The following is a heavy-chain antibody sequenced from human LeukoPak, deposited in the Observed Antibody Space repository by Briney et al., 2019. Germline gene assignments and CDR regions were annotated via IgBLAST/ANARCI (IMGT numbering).Heavy chain of an antibody. CDR3: AKDGVDGWDALNV. J-gene: IGHJ3*01. CDR2: LYTNGDT. Sequence: ETLSLTCTVSGGSISSNYMSWVRQAPGKGLEWVSVLYTNGDTYLADSVKGRFSTSRDNSKNTLYLQMNSLTAEDTGLYYCAKDGVDGWDALNVWGQGTLVTVSS. D-gene: IGHD2-15*01. V-gene: IGHV3-66*01. CDR1: GGSISSNY.